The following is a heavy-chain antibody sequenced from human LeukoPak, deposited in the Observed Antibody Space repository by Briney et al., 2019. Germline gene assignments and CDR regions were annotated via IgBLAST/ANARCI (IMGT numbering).Heavy chain of an antibody. Sequence: SETLSLTCTVSGGSISSYYWSWIRQPAGKGLEWIGRIYTSGSTNYNPSLKSRVTMSVDTSKNQFSLKLSSVTAADTAVYYCARVAPNYDFWSGYFDYWGQGTLVTVSS. J-gene: IGHJ4*02. D-gene: IGHD3-3*01. CDR1: GGSISSYY. CDR3: ARVAPNYDFWSGYFDY. CDR2: IYTSGST. V-gene: IGHV4-4*07.